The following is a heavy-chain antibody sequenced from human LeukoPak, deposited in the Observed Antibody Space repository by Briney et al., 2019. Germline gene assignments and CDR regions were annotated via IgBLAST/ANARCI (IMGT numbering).Heavy chain of an antibody. CDR1: GFTFSSYW. V-gene: IGHV3-7*01. J-gene: IGHJ4*02. Sequence: GGSLRLSCAASGFTFSSYWMSRVRQAPGKGLEWVANIKQDGSDKYYVGSVRGRFTISRDNAKKSLYLQMNSLRAEDTAVYYCARDYDTWSGYCLDYWGQGTLVTVSS. CDR2: IKQDGSDK. D-gene: IGHD3-3*01. CDR3: ARDYDTWSGYCLDY.